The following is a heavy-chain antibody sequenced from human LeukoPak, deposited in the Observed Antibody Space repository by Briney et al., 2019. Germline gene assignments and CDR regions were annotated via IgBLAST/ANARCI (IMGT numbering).Heavy chain of an antibody. CDR2: INHSGST. D-gene: IGHD3-10*01. J-gene: IGHJ6*03. Sequence: SETLSLTCAVYGGSFSGYYWSRIRQPPGKGLEWIGEINHSGSTNYNPSLKSRVTISVDTSKNQFSLKLSSVTAADTAVYYCARVSWFGELTGYYYYYYYMDVWGKGTTVTVSS. CDR3: ARVSWFGELTGYYYYYYYMDV. V-gene: IGHV4-34*01. CDR1: GGSFSGYY.